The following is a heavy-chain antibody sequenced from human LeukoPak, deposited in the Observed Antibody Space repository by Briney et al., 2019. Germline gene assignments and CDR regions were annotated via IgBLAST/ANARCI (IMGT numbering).Heavy chain of an antibody. V-gene: IGHV3-11*04. CDR1: GFIFSDYY. CDR3: ARDGRDIVVVVAAINYYYYGMDV. D-gene: IGHD2-15*01. Sequence: GGSLRLSCAASGFIFSDYYMNWIRQAPGKGLEWVSYISSSGNIMHYADSVKGRFTISRDNAKNSVYLQMNSLRAEDTAVYYCARDGRDIVVVVAAINYYYYGMDVWGQGTTVTVSS. CDR2: ISSSGNIM. J-gene: IGHJ6*02.